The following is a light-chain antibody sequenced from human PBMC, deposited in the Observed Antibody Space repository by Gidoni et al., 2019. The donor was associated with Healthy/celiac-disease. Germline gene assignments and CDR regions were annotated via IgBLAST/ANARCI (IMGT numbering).Light chain of an antibody. J-gene: IGLJ3*02. CDR3: QVWDSSSDQPWV. V-gene: IGLV3-21*02. CDR1: NIGSKS. CDR2: DDS. Sequence: SYVLTPPPPVSVAPGQTARITCGGNNIGSKSVHWYQQKPGQSPVLVVYDDSDRPSGIPERFSGSNSGNTATLTISRVEAGDEADYYCQVWDSSSDQPWVFGGGTKLTVL.